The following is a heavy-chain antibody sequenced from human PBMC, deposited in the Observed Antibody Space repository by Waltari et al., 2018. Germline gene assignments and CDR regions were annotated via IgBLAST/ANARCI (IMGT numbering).Heavy chain of an antibody. V-gene: IGHV4-39*07. CDR3: AYGSGNDRAFDI. J-gene: IGHJ3*02. D-gene: IGHD3-10*01. CDR1: GGSISSSSYY. Sequence: QLQLQESGPGLVKPSETLSLTCTVSGGSISSSSYYWGWIRQPPGKGLEWIGSIYYSGSTYYNPSLKSRVTISADTSKNQFSLKLSSVTAADTAVYYCAYGSGNDRAFDIWGQGTMVTVSS. CDR2: IYYSGST.